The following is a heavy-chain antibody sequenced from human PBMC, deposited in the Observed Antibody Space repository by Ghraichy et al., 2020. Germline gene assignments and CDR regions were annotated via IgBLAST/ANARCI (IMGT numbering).Heavy chain of an antibody. J-gene: IGHJ3*02. D-gene: IGHD1-26*01. V-gene: IGHV4-4*07. CDR1: GGSISSYY. CDR2: IYTSGST. Sequence: SQTLSLTCTVSGGSISSYYWSWIRQPAGKGLEWIGRIYTSGSTNYNPSLKSRVTMSVDTSKNQFSLKLSSVTAADTAVYYCARDGPTSKIVGATIRAFDIWGQGTMVTVSS. CDR3: ARDGPTSKIVGATIRAFDI.